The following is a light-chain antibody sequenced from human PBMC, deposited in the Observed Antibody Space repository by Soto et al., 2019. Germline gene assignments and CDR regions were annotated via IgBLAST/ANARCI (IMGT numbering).Light chain of an antibody. J-gene: IGKJ5*01. CDR3: EQYATSIT. V-gene: IGKV3-20*01. CDR2: GAS. Sequence: EIVLTQSPGTLSLSPGERATLSCRASQSFSSSYLAWYQQKPGQAPRLLIYGASSRATGIPDRFSGSGYGKDVNRTISRLEAGDFAVYYCEQYATSITCNEGKRLEI. CDR1: QSFSSSY.